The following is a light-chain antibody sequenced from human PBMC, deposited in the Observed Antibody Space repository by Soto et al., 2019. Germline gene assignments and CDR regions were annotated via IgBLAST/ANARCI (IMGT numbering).Light chain of an antibody. CDR1: QSISTW. V-gene: IGKV1-5*03. CDR3: QQYNSYSRT. CDR2: KAS. J-gene: IGKJ1*01. Sequence: DIQMTQSPSTLPASVGDRVTIPCRANQSISTWLARYQQKPGKAPNLLIYKASRLETGVPSRFSGSGSGTEFTLTISSLQPDDFATYYCQQYNSYSRTFGQGTKVDIK.